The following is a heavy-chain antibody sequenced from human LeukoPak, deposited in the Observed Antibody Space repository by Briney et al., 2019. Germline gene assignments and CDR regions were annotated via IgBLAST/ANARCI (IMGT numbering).Heavy chain of an antibody. Sequence: ASVNVSCKASGYTFTSYDINWVRQATGQGLEWMGWMNPNSGNTGYAQKFQGRVTITRNTSISTAYMELSSLRSEDTAVYYCARSCTNGVCPLDDWGQGTLVTVSS. V-gene: IGHV1-8*03. CDR2: MNPNSGNT. CDR1: GYTFTSYD. J-gene: IGHJ4*02. D-gene: IGHD2-8*01. CDR3: ARSCTNGVCPLDD.